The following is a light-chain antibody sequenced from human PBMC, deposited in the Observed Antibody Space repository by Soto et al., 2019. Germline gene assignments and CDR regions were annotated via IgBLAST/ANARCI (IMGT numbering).Light chain of an antibody. CDR3: QQSNSTPLT. V-gene: IGKV1-39*01. J-gene: IGKJ4*01. CDR1: QSISNF. CDR2: AAS. Sequence: DIQMTQSPSSLSASVGDRVTITCRASQSISNFLKWYQQKPGKAPKVLIYAASSLQSGVPERFSGSASGTDFTLIISSLQPEDFATYYCQQSNSTPLTVGGGTEVEIK.